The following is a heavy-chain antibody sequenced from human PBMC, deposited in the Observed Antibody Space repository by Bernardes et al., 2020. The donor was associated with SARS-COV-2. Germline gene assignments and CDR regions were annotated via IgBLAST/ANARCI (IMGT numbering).Heavy chain of an antibody. CDR1: GGSFSGYY. CDR2: INHSGST. D-gene: IGHD3-3*01. Sequence: SETLSLTCAVYGGSFSGYYWHWIRQPPGKGLEWIGEINHSGSTNYNPSLKSRVTISVDTSKNQFSLKLSSVTAADTAVYYCAREQRITIFGVFIESGYGIDVWRQGTTVTLSS. J-gene: IGHJ6*02. V-gene: IGHV4-34*01. CDR3: AREQRITIFGVFIESGYGIDV.